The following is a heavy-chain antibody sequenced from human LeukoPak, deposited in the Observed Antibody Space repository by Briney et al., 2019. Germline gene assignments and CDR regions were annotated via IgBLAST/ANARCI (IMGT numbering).Heavy chain of an antibody. J-gene: IGHJ6*02. D-gene: IGHD3-22*01. CDR2: IKQDGSEK. Sequence: GGSLRLSCAASGFTFSRHWMSWVRQAPGKGLEWVANIKQDGSEKYYVDSVKGRFTISRDNAKNSLYLQMNSLRAEDTAVYYCARDWRYYDSSGSSYSGGMDVWGQGTTVTVSS. CDR3: ARDWRYYDSSGSSYSGGMDV. V-gene: IGHV3-7*01. CDR1: GFTFSRHW.